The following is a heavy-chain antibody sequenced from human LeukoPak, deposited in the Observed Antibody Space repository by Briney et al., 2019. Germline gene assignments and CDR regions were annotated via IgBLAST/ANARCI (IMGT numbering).Heavy chain of an antibody. Sequence: SWVRHAPGKGLEWVGYIYYSGSTYYNPSLKSRVTISVDTSKNQFSLKLSSVTAADTAVYYCASTRRTGAAFDYWGQGTLVTVSS. V-gene: IGHV4-31*02. D-gene: IGHD3/OR15-3a*01. J-gene: IGHJ4*02. CDR2: IYYSGST. CDR3: ASTRRTGAAFDY.